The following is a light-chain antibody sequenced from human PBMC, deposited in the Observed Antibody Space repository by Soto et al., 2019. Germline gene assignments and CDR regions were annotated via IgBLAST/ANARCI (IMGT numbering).Light chain of an antibody. CDR1: SSNIGAGYD. V-gene: IGLV1-40*01. CDR3: QAYDSSLSALYV. Sequence: QSVLTQPPSVSGAPGQRVTISCTGSSSNIGAGYDVHWYQQLPGTDPKLLIYGNSNRPSGVPDRFSGSKSGTSASLAITGLRAEDEADYYCQAYDSSLSALYVFGTGTKLTV. CDR2: GNS. J-gene: IGLJ1*01.